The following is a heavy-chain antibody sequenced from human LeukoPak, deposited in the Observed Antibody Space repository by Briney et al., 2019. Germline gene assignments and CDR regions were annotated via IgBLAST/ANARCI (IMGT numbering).Heavy chain of an antibody. CDR1: GSSITNDY. J-gene: IGHJ3*02. Sequence: SETLSLTCAVSGSSITNDYWSWIRQPPGKGLEWIGHIYYSGSTKYNPSLRSRVTISEDTSENRIFLTLTDVTAADTALYFCARGFTVMDAFDIWGPGSMVAVSS. D-gene: IGHD3-22*01. CDR3: ARGFTVMDAFDI. V-gene: IGHV4-59*01. CDR2: IYYSGST.